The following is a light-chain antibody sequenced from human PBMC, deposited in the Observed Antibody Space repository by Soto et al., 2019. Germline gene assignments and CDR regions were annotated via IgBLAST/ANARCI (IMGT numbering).Light chain of an antibody. Sequence: QSALTQPASVSGSPGQSITISCTGTSSDVGGYNYVSWYQQHPGKAPKLMIYDVSNRPSGVSNRFSGSKSGNTASLTISGLQAEDEADYYCSSYTSISTLYDFGTGTKLTVL. CDR2: DVS. CDR1: SSDVGGYNY. V-gene: IGLV2-14*03. J-gene: IGLJ1*01. CDR3: SSYTSISTLYD.